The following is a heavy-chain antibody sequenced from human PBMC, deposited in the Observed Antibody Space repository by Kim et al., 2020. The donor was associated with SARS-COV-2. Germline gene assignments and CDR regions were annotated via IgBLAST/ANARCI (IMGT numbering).Heavy chain of an antibody. CDR1: GFTLTDYA. CDR3: INGGWGWNWAH. Sequence: GGSLRLSCTTSGFTLTDYAMSWVRQAPGKGLEWVSCFTRSDGTNYYVYSVKGRITISRDNSTNPFHLQMNSMRADTTAVYYGINGGWGWNWAHWGQGARV. V-gene: IGHV3-23*01. CDR2: FTRSDGTN. J-gene: IGHJ4*02. D-gene: IGHD3-16*01.